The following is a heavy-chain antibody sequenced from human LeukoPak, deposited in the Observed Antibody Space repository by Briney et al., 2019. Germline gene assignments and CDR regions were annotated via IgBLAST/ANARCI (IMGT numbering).Heavy chain of an antibody. CDR2: ISYDGSNK. J-gene: IGHJ4*02. CDR1: GFTFSSYA. D-gene: IGHD6-19*01. CDR3: AKGPLTEVAGTTWDY. V-gene: IGHV3-30-3*01. Sequence: GSLRLSCAASGFTFSSYAMHWVRQAPGKGLEWVAVISYDGSNKYYADSVKGRFTISRDNSKNTLYLQMNSLRAEDTAVYYCAKGPLTEVAGTTWDYWGQGTLVTVSS.